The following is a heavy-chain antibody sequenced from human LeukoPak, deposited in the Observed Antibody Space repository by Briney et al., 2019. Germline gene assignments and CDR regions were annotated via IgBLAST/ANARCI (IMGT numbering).Heavy chain of an antibody. J-gene: IGHJ4*02. CDR2: IDPSDSYV. Sequence: GGSLKISCKGSGYSFTYYWITWVRQMPGKGLEWIGGIDPSDSYVNNSPSFQGHVTISVDKSIITAYLQWSSLKASDTAIYYCARLKYGTSSGYYDYWGQGTLVTVSS. D-gene: IGHD2-2*01. CDR3: ARLKYGTSSGYYDY. CDR1: GYSFTYYW. V-gene: IGHV5-10-1*01.